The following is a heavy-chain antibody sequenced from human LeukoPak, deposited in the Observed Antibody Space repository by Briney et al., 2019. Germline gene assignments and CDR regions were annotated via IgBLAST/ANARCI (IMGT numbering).Heavy chain of an antibody. V-gene: IGHV3-7*01. D-gene: IGHD3-9*01. CDR2: IKQDGSEK. CDR3: ARSLYYDILTGYFDY. CDR1: GFTFSSYW. Sequence: GGSLRLSCAASGFTFSSYWMSWVRQAPGKGLEWVANIKQDGSEKYYVDSVKGRFTISRDNAKNSLYLQMNSLRAEDTAVYYCARSLYYDILTGYFDYWGQGTLVTVSS. J-gene: IGHJ4*02.